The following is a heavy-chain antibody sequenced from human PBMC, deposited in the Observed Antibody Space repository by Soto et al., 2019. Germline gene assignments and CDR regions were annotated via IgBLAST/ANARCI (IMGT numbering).Heavy chain of an antibody. J-gene: IGHJ4*02. V-gene: IGHV1-69*06. D-gene: IGHD5-18*01. CDR1: GGSFSNYA. Sequence: QVHLVQSGAEAKTPGSSVKVSCKASGGSFSNYALNWVRQAPGQGLEWMGGIIPISVTSSYAQKFQGRVTITADTSASTAYLELSSLRSEDSAVYYCARVIRGYSFGPYDYWGQGTLDTVSS. CDR3: ARVIRGYSFGPYDY. CDR2: IIPISVTS.